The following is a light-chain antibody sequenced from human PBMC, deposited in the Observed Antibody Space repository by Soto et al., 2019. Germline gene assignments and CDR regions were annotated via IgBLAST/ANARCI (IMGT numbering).Light chain of an antibody. CDR2: DAS. J-gene: IGKJ4*01. Sequence: EIVLTQSPVTLSLSPGERATLSCRASQSVSSYLAWYQQKPGQAPRLLIYDASNRATGIPARFSGSGSGTDFTLTISSLEPEDFAVYYCQQRKYWPPLTFGGGTKVEIK. CDR1: QSVSSY. V-gene: IGKV3-11*01. CDR3: QQRKYWPPLT.